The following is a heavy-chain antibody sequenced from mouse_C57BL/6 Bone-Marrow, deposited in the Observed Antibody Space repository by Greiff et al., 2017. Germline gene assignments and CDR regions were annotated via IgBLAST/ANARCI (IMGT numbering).Heavy chain of an antibody. CDR1: GYTFTSYG. J-gene: IGHJ4*01. CDR3: ARSFTTVVATGGMDY. Sequence: QVQLKESGAELARPGASVKLSCKASGYTFTSYGISWVKQRTGQGLEWIGEIYPRSGNTYYNEKFKGKATLTADKSSSTAYMELRSLTSEDSAVYFCARSFTTVVATGGMDYWGQGTSVTVSS. CDR2: IYPRSGNT. D-gene: IGHD1-1*01. V-gene: IGHV1-81*01.